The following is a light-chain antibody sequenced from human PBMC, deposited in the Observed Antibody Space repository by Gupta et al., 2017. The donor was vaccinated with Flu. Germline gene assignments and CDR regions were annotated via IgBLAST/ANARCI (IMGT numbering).Light chain of an antibody. CDR1: QSVSSSY. V-gene: IGKV3-20*01. J-gene: IGKJ3*01. CDR2: GAS. CDR3: QHDDKSPRFT. Sequence: EIVLTQSPVTLSLSQGERATLSCRASQSVSSSYLAWYQQKPGQAPRLLIYGASSRATGIPDRFSGSGSGTDFTLTISRLEAEDFAVYYCQHDDKSPRFTFGPGTKVDIK.